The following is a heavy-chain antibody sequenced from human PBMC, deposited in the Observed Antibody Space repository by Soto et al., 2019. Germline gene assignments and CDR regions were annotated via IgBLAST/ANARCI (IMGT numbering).Heavy chain of an antibody. Sequence: QVQLVESGGGVVQPGRSLRLSCAASGFTFSSYAMHWVRQAPGKRLEWVAVISYDGSNKYYADSVKGRFTISRDNSKNTLYLQMNSLRAEDTAVYYCAREPVRGYSYGYVAYWGQGTLVTVSS. V-gene: IGHV3-30-3*01. CDR1: GFTFSSYA. J-gene: IGHJ4*02. CDR2: ISYDGSNK. D-gene: IGHD5-18*01. CDR3: AREPVRGYSYGYVAY.